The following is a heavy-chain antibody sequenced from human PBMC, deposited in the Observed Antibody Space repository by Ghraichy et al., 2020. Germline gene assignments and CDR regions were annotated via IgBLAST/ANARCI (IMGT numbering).Heavy chain of an antibody. CDR3: ARHLARFNNYDNSGYYRYFDN. CDR2: IYYSGST. Sequence: SETLSLTCTVSGDSIISSSYYWGWIRQPPGKGLEWIGSIYYSGSTYYNPSLKSRVTISVDTSKKQFSLKLSSVTAADTAVYYCARHLARFNNYDNSGYYRYFDNWGQGTLVTVSS. V-gene: IGHV4-39*01. D-gene: IGHD3-22*01. J-gene: IGHJ4*02. CDR1: GDSIISSSYY.